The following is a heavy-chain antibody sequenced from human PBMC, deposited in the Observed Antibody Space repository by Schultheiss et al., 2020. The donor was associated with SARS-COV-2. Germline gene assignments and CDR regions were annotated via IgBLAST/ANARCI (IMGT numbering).Heavy chain of an antibody. J-gene: IGHJ4*02. CDR1: GGSFSGYY. CDR3: ARQRDGWLVSSD. V-gene: IGHV4-34*01. D-gene: IGHD6-19*01. CDR2: INHSGST. Sequence: SETLSLTCAVYGGSFSGYYWSWIRQPPGKGLEWIGEINHSGSTNYNPSLKSRVTISVDTSKNQFSLKLSSVTAADTAVYYCARQRDGWLVSSDWGQGTLVTVSS.